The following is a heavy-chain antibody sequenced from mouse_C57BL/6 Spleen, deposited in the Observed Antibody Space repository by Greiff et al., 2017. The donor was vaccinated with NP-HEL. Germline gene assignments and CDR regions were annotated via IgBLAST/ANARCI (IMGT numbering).Heavy chain of an antibody. CDR3: ARSSTVVAPGDV. CDR2: IYPGVGDT. CDR1: GYAFSSYW. J-gene: IGHJ1*03. D-gene: IGHD1-1*01. V-gene: IGHV1-80*01. Sequence: VQGVESGAELVKPGASVKISCKASGYAFSSYWMNWVKQRPGKGLEWIGQIYPGVGDTNYNGKFKGKATLTADKSSSTAYMQLSSLTSEDSAVYFCARSSTVVAPGDVWGTGTTVTVSS.